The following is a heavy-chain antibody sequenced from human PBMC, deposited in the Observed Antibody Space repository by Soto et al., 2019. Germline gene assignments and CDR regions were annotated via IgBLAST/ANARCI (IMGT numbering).Heavy chain of an antibody. J-gene: IGHJ5*02. V-gene: IGHV1-69*13. CDR3: ARESDFWSGYYPNWFDP. CDR1: GGTFSSYA. Sequence: LVKVSCKASGGTFSSYAISWVRQAPGQGLEWMGGIIPIFGTANYAQKFQGRVTITADESTSTAYMELSSLRSEDTAVYYCARESDFWSGYYPNWFDPWGQGTLVTVSS. CDR2: IIPIFGTA. D-gene: IGHD3-3*01.